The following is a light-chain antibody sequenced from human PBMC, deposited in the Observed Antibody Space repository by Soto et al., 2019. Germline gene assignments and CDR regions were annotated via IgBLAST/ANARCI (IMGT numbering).Light chain of an antibody. CDR3: QSVDGKNVV. J-gene: IGLJ2*01. CDR2: EDS. V-gene: IGLV6-57*04. CDR1: SDSIASDY. Sequence: NFMLTQPHSVSESPGKTVSIPCTRSSDSIASDYVQWYQQRPGSAPINVIFEDSQRPSGVPDRFSGSIDTSSNSAYLTISRLTTEDEADFYCQSVDGKNVVFGGGTKLTVL.